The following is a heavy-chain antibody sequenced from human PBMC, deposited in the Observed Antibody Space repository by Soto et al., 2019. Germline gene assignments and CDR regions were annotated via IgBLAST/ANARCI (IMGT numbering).Heavy chain of an antibody. V-gene: IGHV5-51*01. CDR2: IYPGDSDT. CDR3: ARLPGVRGVFDGFNV. D-gene: IGHD3-10*01. CDR1: GDSRAGYW. Sequence: GESLKICCKGSGDSRAGYWIGWVRQMPGKGLDWMGVIYPGDSDTRYSPSFHGQVTISADKSISTAYLQWSSLKASDTAMYFCARLPGVRGVFDGFNVWGQGTMVTVSS. J-gene: IGHJ3*01.